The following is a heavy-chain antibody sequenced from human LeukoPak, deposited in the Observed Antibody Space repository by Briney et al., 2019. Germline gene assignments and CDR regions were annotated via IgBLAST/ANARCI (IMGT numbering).Heavy chain of an antibody. CDR1: GYTLTELS. Sequence: ASVKVSCKVSGYTLTELSMHWVRQAPGKGLEWMGGFDPEDGETIYAQKFQGRVTMTEDTSTDTAYMELSSLRSEDTAVCYCATPNRPVSGSYPTTTYYYYYGMDVWGQGTTVTVSS. CDR3: ATPNRPVSGSYPTTTYYYYYGMDV. V-gene: IGHV1-24*01. J-gene: IGHJ6*02. CDR2: FDPEDGET. D-gene: IGHD1-26*01.